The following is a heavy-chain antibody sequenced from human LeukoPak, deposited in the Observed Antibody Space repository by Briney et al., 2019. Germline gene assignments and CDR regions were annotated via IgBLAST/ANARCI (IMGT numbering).Heavy chain of an antibody. J-gene: IGHJ5*02. D-gene: IGHD6-6*01. CDR2: INPNSGGA. Sequence: ASVKVSCKASGYTFTGYYMHWVRQAPGQGLEWMGWINPNSGGANYAQKFQGRVTMTRDTSISTAYMELSRPRSDDTAVYYCARGIAARPNWFDPWGQGTLVTVSS. CDR1: GYTFTGYY. CDR3: ARGIAARPNWFDP. V-gene: IGHV1-2*02.